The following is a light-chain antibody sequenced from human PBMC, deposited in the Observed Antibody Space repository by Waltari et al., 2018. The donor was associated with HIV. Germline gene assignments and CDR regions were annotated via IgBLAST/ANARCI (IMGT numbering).Light chain of an antibody. V-gene: IGLV1-51*01. CDR1: ISNIGYNY. CDR3: GTWDSSLSAGV. CDR2: ADN. Sequence: QSVLTQPPSVSAAPGQRVTISCSGCISNIGYNYLSWYQQLPGTAPKLPLYADNKRPSGIPDRCSGSKSGASATLGITGLQTGDEADYYCGTWDSSLSAGVFGGGTKLTVL. J-gene: IGLJ2*01.